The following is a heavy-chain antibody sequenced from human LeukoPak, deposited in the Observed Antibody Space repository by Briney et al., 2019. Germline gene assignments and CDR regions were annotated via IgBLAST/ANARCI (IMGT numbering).Heavy chain of an antibody. J-gene: IGHJ4*02. Sequence: PGGSLRLSCAASGFTFSNFAMNWVRQAPGKGLEWVSVISGSGGSTYYADSVKGRFTISRDNSKNTVYLQMNSLRDEDTAVYYCASRYCSGDSCLPAYWGQGTLVTVSS. CDR1: GFTFSNFA. D-gene: IGHD2-15*01. CDR2: ISGSGGST. V-gene: IGHV3-23*01. CDR3: ASRYCSGDSCLPAY.